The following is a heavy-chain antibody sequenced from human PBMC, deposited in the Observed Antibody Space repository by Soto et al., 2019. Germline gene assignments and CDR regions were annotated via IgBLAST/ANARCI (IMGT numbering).Heavy chain of an antibody. CDR1: GFTFTSYA. D-gene: IGHD5-12*01. Sequence: GGPLRLACYASGFTFTSYAMSWVRQAPGKGLEWVSATSGSGDTTYYADSVKGRFTISRDNSEKRLYLQMNSLRAEDTAVYYCAKMVHGGYVSYFDSWGQGTLVTVSS. V-gene: IGHV3-23*01. CDR2: TSGSGDTT. J-gene: IGHJ4*02. CDR3: AKMVHGGYVSYFDS.